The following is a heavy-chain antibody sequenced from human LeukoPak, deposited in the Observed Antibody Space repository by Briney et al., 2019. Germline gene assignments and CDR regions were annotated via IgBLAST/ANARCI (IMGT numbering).Heavy chain of an antibody. Sequence: SETLSLTCTVSGGSISSYYWSWIRQPPGKGLEWIGYIYYSGSTNYNPSLKSRVTISVDTSKNQFSLKLSSVTAADTAVYYCARVSHGVTTFGWYFDYWGQGTLVTVSS. CDR1: GGSISSYY. CDR3: ARVSHGVTTFGWYFDY. CDR2: IYYSGST. J-gene: IGHJ4*02. V-gene: IGHV4-59*08. D-gene: IGHD3-10*02.